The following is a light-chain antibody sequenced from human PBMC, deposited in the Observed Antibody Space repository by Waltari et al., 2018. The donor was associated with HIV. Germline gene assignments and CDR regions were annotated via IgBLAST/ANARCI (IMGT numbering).Light chain of an antibody. J-gene: IGKJ2*02. CDR2: KAS. Sequence: DIRMTQSPSSLSASTGDRVTITCRASQGISSCLAWYQQKPGKAPKLLIYKASSLESGVPSRFSGSGSGTEFTLTISSLQPDDFATYYCQQYNSYSSTFGQGTKLEIK. CDR3: QQYNSYSST. CDR1: QGISSC. V-gene: IGKV1-5*03.